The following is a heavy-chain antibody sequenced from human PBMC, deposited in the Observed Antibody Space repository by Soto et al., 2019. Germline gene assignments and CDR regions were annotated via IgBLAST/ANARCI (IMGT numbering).Heavy chain of an antibody. V-gene: IGHV4-39*01. CDR1: GGSISSSSYY. Sequence: SETLSLTCTVSGGSISSSSYYWGWIRQPPGKGLEWIGSIYYSGSTYYNPSLKSRVTISVDTSKNQFSLKLSSVTAADTAVYYCASQSGYDGSGWVNYYMDVWGKGTTVTVSS. J-gene: IGHJ6*03. D-gene: IGHD5-12*01. CDR3: ASQSGYDGSGWVNYYMDV. CDR2: IYYSGST.